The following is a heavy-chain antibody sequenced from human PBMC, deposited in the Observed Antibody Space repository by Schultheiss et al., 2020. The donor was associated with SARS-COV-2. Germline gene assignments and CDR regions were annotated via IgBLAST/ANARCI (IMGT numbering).Heavy chain of an antibody. CDR3: AREDSSGWYVNY. V-gene: IGHV4-34*09. CDR2: IYYSGST. D-gene: IGHD6-19*01. Sequence: SETLSLTCAVYGGSFSGYYWSWIRQPPGKGLEWIGYIYYSGSTYYNPSLKSRVTISVDTSKNQFSLKLSSVTAADTAVYYCAREDSSGWYVNYWGQGTLVTVSS. J-gene: IGHJ4*02. CDR1: GGSFSGYY.